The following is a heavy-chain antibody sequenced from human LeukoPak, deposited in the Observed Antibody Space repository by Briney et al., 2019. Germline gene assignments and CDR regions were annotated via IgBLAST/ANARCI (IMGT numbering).Heavy chain of an antibody. CDR2: ISSSSTTI. CDR3: ARNYYGSGSYYPY. V-gene: IGHV3-48*01. D-gene: IGHD3-10*01. CDR1: GFTFSSYS. Sequence: SGGSLRLSCAASGFTFSSYSMNWVRQAPGKGLEWASYISSSSTTIYYADSVKGRFTISRDNAKNSLYLQMNSLRAEDTAVYYCARNYYGSGSYYPYWGQGTLVTVSS. J-gene: IGHJ4*02.